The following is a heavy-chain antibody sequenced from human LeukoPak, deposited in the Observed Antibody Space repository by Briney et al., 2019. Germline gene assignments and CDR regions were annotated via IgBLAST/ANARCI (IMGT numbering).Heavy chain of an antibody. V-gene: IGHV1-69*05. Sequence: SVKVSCKASGGTFSSYAISWVRQAPGQGLEWMGGIIPIFGTANYAQKFQGRVTITTDESTSTAYMELSSLRSEDTAVYYCARDHDFWSGYFDAFDIWGQGTMVTVSS. CDR1: GGTFSSYA. J-gene: IGHJ3*02. D-gene: IGHD3-3*01. CDR3: ARDHDFWSGYFDAFDI. CDR2: IIPIFGTA.